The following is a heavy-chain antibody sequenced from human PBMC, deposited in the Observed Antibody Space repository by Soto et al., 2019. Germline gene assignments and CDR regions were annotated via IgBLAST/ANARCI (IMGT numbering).Heavy chain of an antibody. CDR1: GFSLSTSGMC. J-gene: IGHJ4*02. CDR2: IDWDDDK. CDR3: ARSSSGSYWYHFDY. D-gene: IGHD1-26*01. Sequence: SGPTLVNPTQTLTLTCTFSGFSLSTSGMCVSWIRQPPGKALEWLALIDWDDDKYYSTSLKTRLTISKDTSKNQVVLTMTNMDPVDTATYYCARSSSGSYWYHFDYWGQGTLVNVSS. V-gene: IGHV2-70*01.